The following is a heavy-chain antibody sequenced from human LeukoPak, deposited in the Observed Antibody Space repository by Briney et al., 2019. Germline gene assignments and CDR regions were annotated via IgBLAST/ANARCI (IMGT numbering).Heavy chain of an antibody. CDR3: ARVGGLRWSGGY. CDR1: GGSISSGDYY. CDR2: IYYSGST. D-gene: IGHD2-15*01. Sequence: SETLSLTCTVSGGSISSGDYYWSWIRQPPGKGLEWIGYIYYSGSTYYNPSLKSRVTISVDTSKNQFSLELSSVTAADTAVYYCARVGGLRWSGGYWGQGTLVTVSS. J-gene: IGHJ4*02. V-gene: IGHV4-30-4*01.